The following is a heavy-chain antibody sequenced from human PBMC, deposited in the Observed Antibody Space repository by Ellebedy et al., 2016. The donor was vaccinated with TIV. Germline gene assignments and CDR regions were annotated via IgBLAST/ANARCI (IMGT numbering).Heavy chain of an antibody. CDR3: AREGIFSWLDP. CDR1: GYTFTNYA. V-gene: IGHV7-4-1*02. D-gene: IGHD2/OR15-2a*01. CDR2: INTNTGQP. J-gene: IGHJ5*02. Sequence: AASVKVSCKASGYTFTNYALNWLRQAPGQGLEWMGWINTNTGQPTYAEGFTGRFVFSLDTSVSTTYLEISGLKAADTAIYYCAREGIFSWLDPWGQGSLVTVSS.